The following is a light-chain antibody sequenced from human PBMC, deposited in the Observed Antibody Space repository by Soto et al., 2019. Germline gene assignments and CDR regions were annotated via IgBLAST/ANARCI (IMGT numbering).Light chain of an antibody. Sequence: EIVLTQSPGTLSLSPGERVTLSCRASQYINTRLAWYQHRPGQAPRLLIYQTSIRAAGIPARFSGSGSGTDFTLTISSLEPEDFAVYYCQQFSSYPLTFGGGTKVDIK. CDR3: QQFSSYPLT. J-gene: IGKJ4*01. CDR1: QYINTR. CDR2: QTS. V-gene: IGKV3-11*01.